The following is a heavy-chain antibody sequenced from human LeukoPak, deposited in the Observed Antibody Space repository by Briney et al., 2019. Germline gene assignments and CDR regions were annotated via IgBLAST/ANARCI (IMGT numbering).Heavy chain of an antibody. V-gene: IGHV3-74*01. Sequence: GGSLRLSCAASGFTVSNAWMSWFRQAPGKGLVWVSHIDGYGTSTSYADSVKGRFTISRDNAKNTLYLLMNSLRAEDTGVYYCARDREYSYETWGPGTTVTVSS. D-gene: IGHD5-18*01. CDR2: IDGYGTST. CDR1: GFTVSNAW. J-gene: IGHJ6*02. CDR3: ARDREYSYET.